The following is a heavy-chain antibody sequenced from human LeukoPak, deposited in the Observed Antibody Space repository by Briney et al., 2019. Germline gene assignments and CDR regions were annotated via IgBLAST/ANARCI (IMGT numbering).Heavy chain of an antibody. V-gene: IGHV3-23*01. D-gene: IGHD2-15*01. Sequence: GGSLRLSCAASEFIFSNYAMTWVRQAPGKGLEWVSSISGSGATTYYADSVKGRSTISRDNSKNTLFLQFNSLRAEDTAVYYCAKDKATVAAKGPFDYWGQGTLVTVSS. J-gene: IGHJ4*02. CDR2: ISGSGATT. CDR1: EFIFSNYA. CDR3: AKDKATVAAKGPFDY.